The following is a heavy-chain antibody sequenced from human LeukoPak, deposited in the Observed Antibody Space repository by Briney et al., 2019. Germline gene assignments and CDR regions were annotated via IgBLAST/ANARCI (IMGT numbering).Heavy chain of an antibody. Sequence: SETLSLTCTVSGGSISSSSYFWGWIRQPPGKGLEWIGSINYSGKTYYNPSLKSRVTVSVDTSKNQFSLKVDSVTAADTAVYYCARGAAGYSYGWGQGTLVTVSS. CDR3: ARGAAGYSYG. CDR2: INYSGKT. V-gene: IGHV4-39*01. CDR1: GGSISSSSYF. J-gene: IGHJ4*02. D-gene: IGHD5-18*01.